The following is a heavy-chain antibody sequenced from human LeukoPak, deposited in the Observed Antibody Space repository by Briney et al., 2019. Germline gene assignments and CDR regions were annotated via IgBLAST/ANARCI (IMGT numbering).Heavy chain of an antibody. V-gene: IGHV3-53*01. D-gene: IGHD1-26*01. CDR1: GFTVSNNY. Sequence: GGSLSLFCAASGFTVSNNYMSWVRQAPRKGLEWVSVIYSGGSTYYADSVKGRFTISRDNSKNTLYLQMNSLRAEDTAVYYCARIYSGSYSDYWGQGTLVTVSS. CDR2: IYSGGST. J-gene: IGHJ4*02. CDR3: ARIYSGSYSDY.